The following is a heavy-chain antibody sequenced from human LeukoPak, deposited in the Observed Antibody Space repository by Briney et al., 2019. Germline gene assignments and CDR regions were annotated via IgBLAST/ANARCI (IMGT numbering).Heavy chain of an antibody. Sequence: GGSLRLSCATSGFTFSTFWMHWVRQVPGKGLVWVSRIHGDGSTTNYADLAKGRFTISRDNAKNTLYLQMNSLRAEDTAVYYCARDRDSRGYSHFDYWGQGTLVTVSS. CDR1: GFTFSTFW. D-gene: IGHD3-22*01. J-gene: IGHJ4*02. V-gene: IGHV3-74*01. CDR2: IHGDGSTT. CDR3: ARDRDSRGYSHFDY.